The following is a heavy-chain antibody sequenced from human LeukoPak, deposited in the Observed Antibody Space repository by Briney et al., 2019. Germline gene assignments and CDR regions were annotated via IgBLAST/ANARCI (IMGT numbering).Heavy chain of an antibody. CDR2: IYYSGST. CDR3: ARSASGYFDY. J-gene: IGHJ4*02. V-gene: IGHV4-31*03. Sequence: SETLSLTCTVSGGSISSGGYYWSWIRQHPGKGLEWIGNIYYSGSTYYNPSLKSRVTISVDTSKNQFSLKLSSVTAADTAVYYCARSASGYFDYWGQGTLVTVSS. CDR1: GGSISSGGYY.